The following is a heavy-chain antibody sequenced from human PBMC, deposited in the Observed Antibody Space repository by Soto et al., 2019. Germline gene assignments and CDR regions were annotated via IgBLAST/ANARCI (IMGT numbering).Heavy chain of an antibody. CDR3: ARDCSSTSCYAYP. Sequence: QVQLVQSGAEVKKPGSSVKVSCKASGGTFSSYTISWVRQAPGQGLEWMGRIIPILGIANYAQKFQGRVTITADKSTSTAYMELSSLRSEDTAVYHCARDCSSTSCYAYPWGQGTLLTVSS. CDR2: IIPILGIA. V-gene: IGHV1-69*08. CDR1: GGTFSSYT. J-gene: IGHJ5*02. D-gene: IGHD2-2*01.